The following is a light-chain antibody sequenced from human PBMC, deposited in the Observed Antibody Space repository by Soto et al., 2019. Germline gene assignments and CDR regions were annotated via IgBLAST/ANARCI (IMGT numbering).Light chain of an antibody. CDR2: RNY. Sequence: QSVLTQPPSASGTPGQRVTFSCSGSISNIGDNDVFWYQQLPGTAPKLLIYRNYERPSGVPDRFSGSNSGTSDSLAISGLRSAEEADYYCAVWDDSLSGVVFGGGTQLTVL. J-gene: IGLJ2*01. V-gene: IGLV1-47*01. CDR1: ISNIGDND. CDR3: AVWDDSLSGVV.